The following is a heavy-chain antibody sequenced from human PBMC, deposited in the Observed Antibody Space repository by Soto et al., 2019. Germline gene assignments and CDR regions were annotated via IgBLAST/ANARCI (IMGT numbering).Heavy chain of an antibody. CDR2: INPSGGGT. CDR3: ARDKPLSAGD. D-gene: IGHD2-15*01. CDR1: GYTFLDFY. Sequence: QVQPVQSGTEVKKPVASVKVSCKASGYTFLDFYIHWVRQAPGQGLEWMGFINPSGGGTTYAQKLQGRLTMTRDTSTSTVYMELISLRSEDTAIYYCARDKPLSAGDWGQGTLVT. J-gene: IGHJ4*02. V-gene: IGHV1-46*04.